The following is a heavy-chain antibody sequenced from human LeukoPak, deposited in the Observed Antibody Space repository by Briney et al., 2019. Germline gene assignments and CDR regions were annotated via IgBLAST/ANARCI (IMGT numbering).Heavy chain of an antibody. D-gene: IGHD2-21*01. J-gene: IGHJ3*02. CDR2: IYTSGST. CDR3: ARSLFPAFDI. CDR1: GGSISSGSYY. Sequence: SETLSLSCTVSGGSISSGSYYWNWIRQPAGKGLEWIGRIYTSGSTNYNPSLKSRVTISVDTSKNQFSLKLSSVTAADTAVYYCARSLFPAFDIWGQGTMVTVSS. V-gene: IGHV4-61*02.